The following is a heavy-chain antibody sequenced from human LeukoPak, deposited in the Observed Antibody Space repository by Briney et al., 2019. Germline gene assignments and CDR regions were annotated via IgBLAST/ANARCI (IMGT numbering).Heavy chain of an antibody. CDR3: TCVDAAMAGYYYYGMDV. Sequence: GGSLRLSCTASGCTFGNYAMSWLRQAPGQGLEWVGFIRSNAYGGTTEYAASVKGRFTISRDESKSIAYLQMNSLKTEDAAVYYCTCVDAAMAGYYYYGMDVWGQGTTVTVSS. V-gene: IGHV3-49*03. CDR2: IRSNAYGGTT. D-gene: IGHD5-18*01. CDR1: GCTFGNYA. J-gene: IGHJ6*02.